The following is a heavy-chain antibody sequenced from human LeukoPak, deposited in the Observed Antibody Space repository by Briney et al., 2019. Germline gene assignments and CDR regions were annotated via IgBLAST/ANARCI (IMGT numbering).Heavy chain of an antibody. J-gene: IGHJ4*02. CDR2: ISINGDSI. V-gene: IGHV3-48*03. Sequence: GGSLRLSCAASGFSFSSYEMNWFRQAPGKGLEWLSYISINGDSIFYADSVKGRFTISRDNAKSSVFLQMSSLRTEDTAVYYCARDRYDSRGCAFDYWGQGSLVTVSS. CDR1: GFSFSSYE. CDR3: ARDRYDSRGCAFDY. D-gene: IGHD3-22*01.